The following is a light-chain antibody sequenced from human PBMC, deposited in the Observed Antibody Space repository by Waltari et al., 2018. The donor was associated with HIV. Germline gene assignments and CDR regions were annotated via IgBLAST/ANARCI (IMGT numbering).Light chain of an antibody. Sequence: SYELTQPPSMSVSSGQTASITCSGDKLGDKYVCWYQQRPGQSPVMVIYQDSERPSGVPERFSGSNSGNTATLTISGTQPLDEADYFCQVWDNNTAVFGGGTKLTVL. J-gene: IGLJ2*01. CDR2: QDS. V-gene: IGLV3-1*01. CDR3: QVWDNNTAV. CDR1: KLGDKY.